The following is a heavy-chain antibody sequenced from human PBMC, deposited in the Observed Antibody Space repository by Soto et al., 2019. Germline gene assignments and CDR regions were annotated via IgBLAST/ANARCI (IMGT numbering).Heavy chain of an antibody. Sequence: GGSLRLSCAASGFTFSSYSMNWVRQAPGKGLEWVSSISSSSSYIYYADSVKGRFTISRDNAKNPLYLQMNSLRAEDTAVYYCARGASCYRNSCWFDPWGQGTLVTVSS. CDR1: GFTFSSYS. CDR3: ARGASCYRNSCWFDP. V-gene: IGHV3-21*01. J-gene: IGHJ5*02. D-gene: IGHD2-2*01. CDR2: ISSSSSYI.